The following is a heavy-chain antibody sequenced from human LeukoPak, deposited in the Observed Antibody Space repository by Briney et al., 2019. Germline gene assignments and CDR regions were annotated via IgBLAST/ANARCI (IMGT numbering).Heavy chain of an antibody. V-gene: IGHV4-59*01. Sequence: KPSETLSLTCTVSGGSMSSYYWRWIRQPPGKGLEWIGYIYYIGSTNYNPSLKSPVTISVDTSKNQFSLKLSSVPAADTAVYYCARDGSVSNYKWFDPWGERTLCTVSS. CDR1: GGSMSSYY. D-gene: IGHD3-10*01. J-gene: IGHJ5*02. CDR2: IYYIGST. CDR3: ARDGSVSNYKWFDP.